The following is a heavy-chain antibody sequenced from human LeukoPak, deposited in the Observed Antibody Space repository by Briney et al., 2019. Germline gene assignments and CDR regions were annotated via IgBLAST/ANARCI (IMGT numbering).Heavy chain of an antibody. J-gene: IGHJ4*02. CDR2: ISGTGGST. CDR1: GFTFSSYA. CDR3: AKGQRFYGEYYFDY. V-gene: IGHV3-23*01. Sequence: GGSLRLSCAASGFTFSSYAMSWVRQAPGKGLEWVSAISGTGGSTYYADSVKGRFTISRDNSKNTLYLQMNSLRAEDTAVYYCAKGQRFYGEYYFDYWGQGTLVTVSS. D-gene: IGHD4-17*01.